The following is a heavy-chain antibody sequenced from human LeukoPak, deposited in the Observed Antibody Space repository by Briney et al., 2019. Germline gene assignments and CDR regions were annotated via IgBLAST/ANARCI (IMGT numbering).Heavy chain of an antibody. V-gene: IGHV4-34*01. J-gene: IGHJ4*02. CDR3: ARKREGATTGIDY. Sequence: SETLSLTCAVSGGTFRGYYWSWIRQPPGKGLAWIGEIDHSGSTNYNPSLESRLTISVDTSKNQFSLKLTSVTAADTAVYYCARKREGATTGIDYWGQGTLVTVSS. D-gene: IGHD1-26*01. CDR1: GGTFRGYY. CDR2: IDHSGST.